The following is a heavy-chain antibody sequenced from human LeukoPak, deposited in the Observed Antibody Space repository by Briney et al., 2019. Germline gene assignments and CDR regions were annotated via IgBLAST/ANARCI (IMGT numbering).Heavy chain of an antibody. D-gene: IGHD2-15*01. CDR3: AKGGYCSGGSCYLYAFDI. CDR1: GFTFSSYA. CDR2: ISGSGGST. V-gene: IGHV3-23*01. J-gene: IGHJ3*02. Sequence: GGSLRLSCAASGFTFSSYAMSWVRQAPGKGLEWVSAISGSGGSTYYADSVKGRFTISRDNSKNTLYLQMNSLRAEDTAVYYCAKGGYCSGGSCYLYAFDIWGQGTMVTVSS.